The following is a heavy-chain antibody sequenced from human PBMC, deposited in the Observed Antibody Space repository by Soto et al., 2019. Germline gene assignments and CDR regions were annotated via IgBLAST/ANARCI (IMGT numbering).Heavy chain of an antibody. CDR3: ARSGYGSTDFDH. CDR2: IYYRGNT. J-gene: IGHJ4*02. D-gene: IGHD6-13*01. CDR1: GDSIARGAYY. Sequence: TLSLTCTLSGDSIARGAYYWTRIRQHPGQGLEWLVYIYYRGNTYYNPSLESRVSISLDTSENQFSLKLTSVTAADTAVYYCARSGYGSTDFDHWGQGTRVTVSS. V-gene: IGHV4-31*03.